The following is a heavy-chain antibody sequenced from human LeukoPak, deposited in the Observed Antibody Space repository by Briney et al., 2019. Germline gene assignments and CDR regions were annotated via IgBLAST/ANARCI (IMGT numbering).Heavy chain of an antibody. CDR1: GFTFSSYA. CDR3: AKDLVLRYFDWFYFDY. J-gene: IGHJ4*02. Sequence: GGSLRLSCAASGFTFSSYAMSWVRQAPGKGLEWVSAISGSGGSTYYADSVKGRFTISRDNSKNTLYLQMNSLRAEDTAVYYCAKDLVLRYFDWFYFDYWGQGTLVTVSS. V-gene: IGHV3-23*01. CDR2: ISGSGGST. D-gene: IGHD3-9*01.